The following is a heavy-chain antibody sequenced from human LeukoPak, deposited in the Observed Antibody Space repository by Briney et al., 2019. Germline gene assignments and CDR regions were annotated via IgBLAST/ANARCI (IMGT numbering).Heavy chain of an antibody. CDR2: ISDRGRT. CDR3: ARVPLRFLEPFDY. CDR1: GGSVRGYY. D-gene: IGHD3-3*01. Sequence: ASETLSLTCAVYGGSVRGYYWRWIRQPPGKGLEWIGEISDRGRTHYNPSLESRVSMSVDTSKNQFALQLNSVTAADTAVYYCARVPLRFLEPFDYWGQGILVTVSS. V-gene: IGHV4-34*01. J-gene: IGHJ4*02.